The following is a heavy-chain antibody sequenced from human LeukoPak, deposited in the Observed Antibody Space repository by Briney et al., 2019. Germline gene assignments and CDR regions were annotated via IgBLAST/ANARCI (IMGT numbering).Heavy chain of an antibody. V-gene: IGHV3-21*04. D-gene: IGHD2-2*02. Sequence: GGTLRLSCAASGFTFSSYSMNWVRQAPGKGLEWVSSISSSSSYIYYADSVKGRFTISRDNSKNTLYLQMNSLRAEDTAVYYCARVVTGDRYCSSTSCYIDYWGQGTLVTVSS. J-gene: IGHJ4*02. CDR2: ISSSSSYI. CDR3: ARVVTGDRYCSSTSCYIDY. CDR1: GFTFSSYS.